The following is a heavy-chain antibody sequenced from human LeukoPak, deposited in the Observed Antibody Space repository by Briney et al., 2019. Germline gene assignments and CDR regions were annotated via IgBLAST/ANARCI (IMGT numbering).Heavy chain of an antibody. CDR2: IYYSGST. CDR3: ASLGMVGATYRFDY. D-gene: IGHD1-26*01. V-gene: IGHV4-39*01. Sequence: PSETLSLTCTVSGGSISSSSYYWGWIRQPPGKGLEWIGSIYYSGSTYYNPSLKSRVTISVDTSKNQFSLKLSSVTAADTAVYYCASLGMVGATYRFDYWGQGTLVTVSS. J-gene: IGHJ4*02. CDR1: GGSISSSSYY.